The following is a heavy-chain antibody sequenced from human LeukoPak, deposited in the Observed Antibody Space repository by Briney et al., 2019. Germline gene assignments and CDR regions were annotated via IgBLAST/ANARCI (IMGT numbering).Heavy chain of an antibody. Sequence: GASVKVSCKASGYTFSSYYMHWVRQAPGQGLEWMGIISPSGDYTRYAQKLQGRVSMTLDTSTSTAYMELRSLRSDDTAVYYCARSGRGTYYYFDLWGQGTLVTVSS. CDR1: GYTFSSYY. D-gene: IGHD1-26*01. CDR2: ISPSGDYT. V-gene: IGHV1-46*04. CDR3: ARSGRGTYYYFDL. J-gene: IGHJ4*02.